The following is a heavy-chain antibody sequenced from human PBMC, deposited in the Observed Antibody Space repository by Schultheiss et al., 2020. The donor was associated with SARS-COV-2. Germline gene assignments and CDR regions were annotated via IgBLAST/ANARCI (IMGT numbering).Heavy chain of an antibody. CDR3: AREAGDPSAPPLYYFDY. D-gene: IGHD3-10*01. CDR2: IIPMFGTA. CDR1: GGSFSTYT. Sequence: SVKVSCKASGGSFSTYTISWVRQAPGQGLEWMGGIIPMFGTANYAQKFQGRVTMTTDTSTSTAYMDLRSLRSDDTAVYYCAREAGDPSAPPLYYFDYWGQGTLVTVSS. J-gene: IGHJ4*02. V-gene: IGHV1-69*05.